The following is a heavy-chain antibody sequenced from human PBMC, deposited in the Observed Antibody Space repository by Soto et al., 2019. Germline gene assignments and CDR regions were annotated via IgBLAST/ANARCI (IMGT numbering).Heavy chain of an antibody. D-gene: IGHD4-17*01. J-gene: IGHJ3*02. CDR3: ARDPNGDYIGAFHI. CDR2: LWGSAHST. V-gene: IGHV3-23*01. CDR1: TFTFSAYA. Sequence: GGSLRLSCTTSTFTFSAYAMTWVRQAPGKGLQWVSSLWGSAHSTNYADSGKGRFTISRDNSKNTLYLQVNSLRTEDTATYYCARDPNGDYIGAFHIWGQGIMVTVSS.